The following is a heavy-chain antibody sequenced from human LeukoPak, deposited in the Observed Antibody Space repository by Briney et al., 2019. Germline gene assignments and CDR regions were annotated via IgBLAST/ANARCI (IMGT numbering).Heavy chain of an antibody. CDR2: INHSGST. D-gene: IGHD3-10*01. CDR3: ARPQRRKGIDY. CDR1: GYSLSSGFF. V-gene: IGHV4-38-2*02. J-gene: IGHJ4*02. Sequence: PSETLSLTCTVSGYSLSSGFFCDWIRQPPGKGLEWIGEINHSGSTNYNPSLKSRVTISVDTSKNQFSLKLSSVTAADTAVYYCARPQRRKGIDYWGQGTLVTVSS.